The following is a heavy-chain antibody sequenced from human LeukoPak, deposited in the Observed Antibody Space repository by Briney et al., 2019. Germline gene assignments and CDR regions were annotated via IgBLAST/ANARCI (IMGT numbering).Heavy chain of an antibody. CDR2: ISSSSSTI. Sequence: PGGSLRLSCAASGINFRSSGMNWVRQAPGKGLEWVSYISSSSSTIYYADSVKGRFTISRDNAKNSLYLQMNSLRDEDTAVYYCARGVGGELLGFNWFDPWGQGTLVTVSP. CDR3: ARGVGGELLGFNWFDP. V-gene: IGHV3-48*02. D-gene: IGHD1-26*01. CDR1: GINFRSSG. J-gene: IGHJ5*02.